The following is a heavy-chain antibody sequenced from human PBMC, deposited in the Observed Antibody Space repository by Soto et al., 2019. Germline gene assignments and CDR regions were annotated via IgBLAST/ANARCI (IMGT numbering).Heavy chain of an antibody. CDR1: GYTFTGYY. CDR3: ARGEEWFGESPP. CDR2: INPNSGGT. D-gene: IGHD3-10*01. Sequence: QVQLVQSGAGVKKPGASVKVSCKASGYTFTGYYMHWVRQAPGQGLEWMGWINPNSGGTNYAQKCQGRVTMTRDTSISTAYMELSRLRSDDTAVYYCARGEEWFGESPPWGQGTLVTVSS. V-gene: IGHV1-2*02. J-gene: IGHJ4*02.